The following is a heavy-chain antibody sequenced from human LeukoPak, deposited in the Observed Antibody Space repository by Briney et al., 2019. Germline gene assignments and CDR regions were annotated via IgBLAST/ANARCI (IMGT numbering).Heavy chain of an antibody. CDR2: MNSYGSST. Sequence: GGSLRLSCAASGFTFSPYRMHWVRQGPGKGLVWVSGMNSYGSSTVYADSVKGRFTISRDNAKNTLYLQMNSLRAEDTAVYFCVRGESSSWYDWGQGTLVTVSS. J-gene: IGHJ4*02. CDR1: GFTFSPYR. CDR3: VRGESSSWYD. V-gene: IGHV3-74*01. D-gene: IGHD6-13*01.